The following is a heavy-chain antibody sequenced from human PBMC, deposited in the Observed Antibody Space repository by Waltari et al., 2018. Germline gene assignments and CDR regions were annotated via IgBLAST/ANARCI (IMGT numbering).Heavy chain of an antibody. V-gene: IGHV3-74*01. CDR3: ARLLGSGSNNWFDP. J-gene: IGHJ5*02. Sequence: EVQLVESGGGLVQPGGSLRLSCAASGFTFSSYWMHWVRQAPGKGLVWVSRSNSDGSSTSYADSVKGRFTISRDNAKNTLYLQMNSLRAEDTAVYYCARLLGSGSNNWFDPWGQGTLVTVSS. D-gene: IGHD3-10*01. CDR1: GFTFSSYW. CDR2: SNSDGSST.